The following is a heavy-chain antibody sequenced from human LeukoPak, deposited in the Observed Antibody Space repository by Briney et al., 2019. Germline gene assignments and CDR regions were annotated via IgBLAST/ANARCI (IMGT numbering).Heavy chain of an antibody. CDR1: GFTFSNYA. Sequence: GGSLRLSCAASGFTFSNYAMSWVRQAPGKGLEWVSLISDSGSSTYYAGSVKGRFTISRDNSKNTLYLQMNSLRAEDTAVYYCAKGGGSRNFDYWGQGTLVTVSS. J-gene: IGHJ4*02. V-gene: IGHV3-23*01. D-gene: IGHD1-26*01. CDR3: AKGGGSRNFDY. CDR2: ISDSGSST.